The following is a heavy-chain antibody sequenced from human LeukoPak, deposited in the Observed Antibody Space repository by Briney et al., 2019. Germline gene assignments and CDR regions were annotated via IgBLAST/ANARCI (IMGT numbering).Heavy chain of an antibody. J-gene: IGHJ6*03. Sequence: PGGSLRLSCAVSGLTFNNYAMSWVRQAPGRGLEWVSGISGRGASKYYADSVKGRFTISRDNAKNSLHLQMNSLRAEDTAVYYCARDSFGGSYSYYMDVWGKGTTVTVSS. CDR1: GLTFNNYA. CDR2: ISGRGASK. D-gene: IGHD1-26*01. V-gene: IGHV3-23*01. CDR3: ARDSFGGSYSYYMDV.